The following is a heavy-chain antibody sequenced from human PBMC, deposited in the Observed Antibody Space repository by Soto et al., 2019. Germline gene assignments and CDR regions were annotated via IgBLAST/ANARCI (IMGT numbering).Heavy chain of an antibody. CDR2: LYTGTDT. CDR3: ASSRYTGTYSGRFLDY. D-gene: IGHD1-26*01. J-gene: IGHJ4*02. CDR1: GLTVSSTY. V-gene: IGHV3-53*01. Sequence: EVQLVESGGGLIQPGGSLRLSCAASGLTVSSTYQTWVRQAPGKGLEWVAILYTGTDTVYADSVKGRFTISRDSSKNTFYLQMNSLRAEDTAIYFCASSRYTGTYSGRFLDYWGQGSLVTVSS.